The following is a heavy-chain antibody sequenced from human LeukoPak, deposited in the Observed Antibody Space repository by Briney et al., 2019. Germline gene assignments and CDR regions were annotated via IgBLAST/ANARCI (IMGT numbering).Heavy chain of an antibody. D-gene: IGHD3-9*01. Sequence: GRSLRLPCAASGFTFDDYAMHWVRQAPGKGLEWVSGISWNSGSIGYADSVKGRFTISRDNAKNSLYLQMNSLRAEDTALYYCAKRADTQDYFDYWGQGTLVTVSS. CDR2: ISWNSGSI. V-gene: IGHV3-9*01. CDR1: GFTFDDYA. J-gene: IGHJ4*02. CDR3: AKRADTQDYFDY.